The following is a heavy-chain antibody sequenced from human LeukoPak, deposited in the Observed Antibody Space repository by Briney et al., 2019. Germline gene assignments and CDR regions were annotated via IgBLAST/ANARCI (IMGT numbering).Heavy chain of an antibody. CDR3: VRGASGGHYVIDY. CDR1: GFTYGNYL. CDR2: ISPDGRST. D-gene: IGHD1-26*01. J-gene: IGHJ4*02. Sequence: GGYLRLSCAASGFTYGNYLMYWVRHAPGKGLVWVSRISPDGRSTNYAYFVKGRFTVSRDNAMNTVYLQMNSLRTEDTAVYYCVRGASGGHYVIDYWGQGTLVTVSS. V-gene: IGHV3-74*01.